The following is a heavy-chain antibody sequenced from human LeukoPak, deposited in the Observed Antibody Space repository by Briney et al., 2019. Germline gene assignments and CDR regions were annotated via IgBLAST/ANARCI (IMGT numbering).Heavy chain of an antibody. CDR1: GFTFSSTA. D-gene: IGHD6-19*01. CDR3: ARTYSSGVSWFDP. Sequence: PGESLRLSCTASGFTFSSTAMTWVRQTPGRGLEWVSVIYSDTRTYYADSVKGRFTISSDNSKNTLYLQMNSLRAEDTAVYYCARTYSSGVSWFDPWGQGTLVTVSS. J-gene: IGHJ5*02. CDR2: IYSDTRT. V-gene: IGHV3-53*01.